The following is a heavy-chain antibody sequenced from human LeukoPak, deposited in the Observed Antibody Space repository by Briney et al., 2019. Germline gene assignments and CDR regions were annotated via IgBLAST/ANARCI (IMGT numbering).Heavy chain of an antibody. D-gene: IGHD6-13*01. V-gene: IGHV4-34*01. Sequence: KSSETLSLTCAVYGGSFSGYYWSWIRQPPGKGLEWIGEINHSGSTNYNPSLKSRVTISVDTSKNQFSLKLSSVTAADTAVYYCARGEARHFLSWYPYFDYWGQGTLVTVSS. CDR3: ARGEARHFLSWYPYFDY. CDR2: INHSGST. CDR1: GGSFSGYY. J-gene: IGHJ4*02.